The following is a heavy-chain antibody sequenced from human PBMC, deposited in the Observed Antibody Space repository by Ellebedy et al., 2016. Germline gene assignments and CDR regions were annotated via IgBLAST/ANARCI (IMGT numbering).Heavy chain of an antibody. J-gene: IGHJ3*02. D-gene: IGHD4-23*01. Sequence: GESLKISCAASGFTFSTFWMSWVRQAPGKGLEWVANINQDESLKYYLDSVKGRFTISRDNAKNSLFLQMNSLRAEDTAVYYCVRDLSPSGGGNYFDAFDIWGHGTTVTVSS. CDR2: INQDESLK. CDR1: GFTFSTFW. CDR3: VRDLSPSGGGNYFDAFDI. V-gene: IGHV3-7*03.